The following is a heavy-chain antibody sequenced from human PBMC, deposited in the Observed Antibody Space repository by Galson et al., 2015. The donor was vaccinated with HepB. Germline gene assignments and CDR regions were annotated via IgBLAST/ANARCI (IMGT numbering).Heavy chain of an antibody. CDR3: TTSFYYYYYMDV. V-gene: IGHV3-15*01. CDR2: IKSKTDGGTT. J-gene: IGHJ6*03. CDR1: GFTFSNAW. Sequence: SLRLSCAASGFTFSNAWMSWVRQAPGKGLEWVGRIKSKTDGGTTDYAAPVKGRFTISRDDSKNTLYLQMNSLKTEDTAVYYCTTSFYYYYYMDVWGKGTTVTVSS.